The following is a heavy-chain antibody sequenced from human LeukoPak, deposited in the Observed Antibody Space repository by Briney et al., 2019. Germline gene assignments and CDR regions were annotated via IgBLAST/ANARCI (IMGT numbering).Heavy chain of an antibody. D-gene: IGHD1-26*01. CDR1: GFTFSSYA. Sequence: PGGSLRLSCAASGFTFSSYAMSWVRQAPGRGLEWVSAISGSGGSTYYADSVKGRFTISRDNSKNTLYLQMNSLKTEDTAIYYCNTGYNEVEVTKNYWGQGTLVTVSS. J-gene: IGHJ4*02. CDR2: ISGSGGST. CDR3: NTGYNEVEVTKNY. V-gene: IGHV3-23*01.